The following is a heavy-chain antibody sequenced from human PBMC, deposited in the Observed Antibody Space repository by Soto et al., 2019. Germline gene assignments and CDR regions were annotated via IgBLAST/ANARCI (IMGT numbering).Heavy chain of an antibody. D-gene: IGHD3-10*01. Sequence: EVQLVESGGGLVQPGESLRLSCAASGFTFDYYWMHWVRQAPGKGLVWVSRVHSGGTTTTYADSVKGRFTISRDNAKNTVSLQMSRLRAEATAIYCCARGDRGGFDLWGHGTMVTVSS. CDR1: GFTFDYYW. CDR2: VHSGGTTT. J-gene: IGHJ3*01. CDR3: ARGDRGGFDL. V-gene: IGHV3-74*01.